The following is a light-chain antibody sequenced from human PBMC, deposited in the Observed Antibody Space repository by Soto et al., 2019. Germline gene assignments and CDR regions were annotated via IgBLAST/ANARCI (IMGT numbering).Light chain of an antibody. CDR1: QSVSSY. CDR3: QQYGSSPIT. CDR2: DAS. V-gene: IGKV3-20*01. J-gene: IGKJ5*01. Sequence: EIVLTQYPATLSFSPGASAPLXYWASQSVSSYLLWYQQKPGQTPRLLIYDASNRATGIPARFSGSGSGTDFTLTISRLEPEDFAVYYCQQYGSSPITFGQGTRLEV.